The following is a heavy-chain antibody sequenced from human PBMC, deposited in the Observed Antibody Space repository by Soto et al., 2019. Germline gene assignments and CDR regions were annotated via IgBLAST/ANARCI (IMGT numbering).Heavy chain of an antibody. CDR3: ASRDPGTSVDY. J-gene: IGHJ4*02. V-gene: IGHV4-61*05. CDR1: GDSVSTGDSVSITNYY. D-gene: IGHD1-7*01. Sequence: SETLSLTCAVSGDSVSTGDSVSITNYYWSWIRQPPGQGLEWVGYITYSGITNYNPSLKSRVTISLDKSENQFSLKVTSLTAADTAVYYCASRDPGTSVDYWGQGTLVTVSS. CDR2: ITYSGIT.